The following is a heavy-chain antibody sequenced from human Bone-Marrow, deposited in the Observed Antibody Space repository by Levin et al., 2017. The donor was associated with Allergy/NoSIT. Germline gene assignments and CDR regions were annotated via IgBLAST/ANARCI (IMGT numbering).Heavy chain of an antibody. CDR2: IKQDGSEK. D-gene: IGHD6-19*01. V-gene: IGHV3-7*01. Sequence: GGSLRLSCAASGFTFSSYWMSWVRQAPGKGLEWVANIKQDGSEKYYVDSVKGRFTISRDNAKNSLYLQMNSLRAEDTAVYYCARDLPGRLVLKAVDYWGQGTLVTVSS. CDR1: GFTFSSYW. J-gene: IGHJ4*02. CDR3: ARDLPGRLVLKAVDY.